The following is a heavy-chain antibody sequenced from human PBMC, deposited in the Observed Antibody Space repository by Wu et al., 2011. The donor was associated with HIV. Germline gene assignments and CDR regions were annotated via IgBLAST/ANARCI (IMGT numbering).Heavy chain of an antibody. CDR3: ASGNYDILTGYSPYYFDY. D-gene: IGHD3-9*01. V-gene: IGHV1-69*14. CDR1: GGTFSSYA. Sequence: QVQLVQSGAEVKKPGSSVKVSCKASGGTFSSYAISWVRQAPGQGLEWMGRIIPIFGTANYAQKFQGRVTITADKSTSTAYMELSSLRSEDTAVYYCASGNYDILTGYSPYYFDYWGQGTLVTVXS. J-gene: IGHJ4*02. CDR2: IIPIFGTA.